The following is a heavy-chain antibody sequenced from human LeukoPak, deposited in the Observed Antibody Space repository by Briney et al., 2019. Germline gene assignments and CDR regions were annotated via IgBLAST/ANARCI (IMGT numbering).Heavy chain of an antibody. CDR3: ARAYYYDSSGYSYRVIDY. CDR1: GYTFTSYV. V-gene: IGHV1-18*01. D-gene: IGHD3-22*01. Sequence: ASVKVSCKASGYTFTSYVISWVRQAPGQGLEWMGWISAYNGNTNYAQKLQGRVTMTTDTSTSTAYMELRSLRSDDTAVYYCARAYYYDSSGYSYRVIDYWGKGTLVTVSS. J-gene: IGHJ4*02. CDR2: ISAYNGNT.